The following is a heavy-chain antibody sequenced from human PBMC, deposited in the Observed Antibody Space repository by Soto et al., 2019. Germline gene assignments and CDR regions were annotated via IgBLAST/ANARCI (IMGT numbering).Heavy chain of an antibody. CDR1: GFTFDDYA. D-gene: IGHD3-3*01. Sequence: GGSLRLSCAASGFTFDDYAMHWVRQAPGKGLEWVSGISWNSGSIGYADSVKGRFTISRDNAKNSLYLQTNSLRAEDTALYYCVKQAYLYDFWSGYSAFDYWGQGTLVTV. CDR2: ISWNSGSI. J-gene: IGHJ4*02. CDR3: VKQAYLYDFWSGYSAFDY. V-gene: IGHV3-9*01.